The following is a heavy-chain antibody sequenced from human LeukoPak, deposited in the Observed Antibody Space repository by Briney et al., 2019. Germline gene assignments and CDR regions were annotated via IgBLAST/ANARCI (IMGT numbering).Heavy chain of an antibody. J-gene: IGHJ4*02. Sequence: GGSLRLSCAASGFAVSSNYMSWVRQAPGKGLEWVSVIYSAGATFYADSVKGRFTISRDNSKNTLYLQMNSLRAEDTAVYYCARDGAYTYGYSYYFDDWGQGTLVTVSS. CDR2: IYSAGAT. CDR1: GFAVSSNY. V-gene: IGHV3-66*01. D-gene: IGHD5-18*01. CDR3: ARDGAYTYGYSYYFDD.